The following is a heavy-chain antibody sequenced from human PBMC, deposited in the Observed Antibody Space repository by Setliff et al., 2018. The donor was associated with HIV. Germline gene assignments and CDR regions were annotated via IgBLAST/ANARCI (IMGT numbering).Heavy chain of an antibody. CDR1: GDSISSYY. J-gene: IGHJ4*02. CDR2: IYYSGST. Sequence: SETLSLPCTVSGDSISSYYWSWIRQPPGKGLEWIGYIYYSGSTNYNPSLKSRVTISLDMSKNQFSLRLSSVTAADTAVYYCARVYYGDLEYWGQGTLVTASS. D-gene: IGHD4-17*01. CDR3: ARVYYGDLEY. V-gene: IGHV4-59*01.